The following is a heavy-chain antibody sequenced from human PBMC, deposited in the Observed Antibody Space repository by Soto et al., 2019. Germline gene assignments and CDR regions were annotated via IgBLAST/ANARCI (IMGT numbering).Heavy chain of an antibody. Sequence: QVHLVQSGAEVKKPGASVKVSCKGSGYAFTTYGITWVRQAPGQGLEWMGWISAHNGNTNYAQKLQGRVTMTRDTSTSTAYIELRSLRSDDTAVYYCARGRYGDYWGQGALVTVSS. D-gene: IGHD1-1*01. CDR2: ISAHNGNT. J-gene: IGHJ4*02. CDR1: GYAFTTYG. CDR3: ARGRYGDY. V-gene: IGHV1-18*01.